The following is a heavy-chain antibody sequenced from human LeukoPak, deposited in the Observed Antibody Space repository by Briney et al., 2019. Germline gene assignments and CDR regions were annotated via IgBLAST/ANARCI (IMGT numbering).Heavy chain of an antibody. Sequence: PGGSLRLSCAASGLTFSSYSMNWVRQAPGKGLEWVSYISSGGTTIYYADSVKGRFTMSRDDARNSLYLQMNSLRSEDTAVYYCNSGSYHYHGVDVWGQGTTVTVSS. J-gene: IGHJ6*02. CDR1: GLTFSSYS. CDR3: NSGSYHYHGVDV. CDR2: ISSGGTTI. D-gene: IGHD1-26*01. V-gene: IGHV3-48*04.